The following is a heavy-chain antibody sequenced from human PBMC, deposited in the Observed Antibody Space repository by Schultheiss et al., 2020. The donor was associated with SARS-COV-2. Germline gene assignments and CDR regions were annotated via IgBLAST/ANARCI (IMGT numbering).Heavy chain of an antibody. V-gene: IGHV3-23*01. CDR1: GFTFSSYG. Sequence: GGSLRLSCAASGFTFSSYGMHWVRQAPGKGLEWVSAISGSGGSTYYADSVKGRFTISRDNSKNTLYLQMNSLRAEDTAVYYCAKDGIAVAGRAFFDYWGQGTLVTVSS. J-gene: IGHJ4*02. D-gene: IGHD6-19*01. CDR2: ISGSGGST. CDR3: AKDGIAVAGRAFFDY.